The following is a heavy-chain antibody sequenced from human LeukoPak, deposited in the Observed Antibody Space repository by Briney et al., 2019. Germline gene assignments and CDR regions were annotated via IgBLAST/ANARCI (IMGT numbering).Heavy chain of an antibody. D-gene: IGHD5-18*01. CDR2: IKQHEK. J-gene: IGHJ6*03. CDR3: ARDQPLPGYRYGGTSYYMDV. CDR1: GRTFDNIW. V-gene: IGHV3-7*01. Sequence: GESLRLSCAVYGRTFDNIWMKWVRQAPGEGLEWLANIKQHEKYYVDSVKGRFTISRDNAKNSLYLQMNSLRAEDTAVYYCARDQPLPGYRYGGTSYYMDVWGKGTTVTVSS.